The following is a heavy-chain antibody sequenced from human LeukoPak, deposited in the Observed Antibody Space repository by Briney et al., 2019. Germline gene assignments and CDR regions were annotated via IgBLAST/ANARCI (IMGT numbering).Heavy chain of an antibody. CDR2: ISAYNGNT. CDR1: GYTFTSYG. D-gene: IGHD2-15*01. V-gene: IGHV1-18*01. Sequence: GASVKVSCKASGYTFTSYGISWVRQAPGQGLEWMGWISAYNGNTNYAQKLQGRVTMTTDTSTSTAYMELRSLRSDDTAVYYCARESMGRRYCSGGSCYSGPGDYYYYGMDVWGKGTTVTVSS. CDR3: ARESMGRRYCSGGSCYSGPGDYYYYGMDV. J-gene: IGHJ6*04.